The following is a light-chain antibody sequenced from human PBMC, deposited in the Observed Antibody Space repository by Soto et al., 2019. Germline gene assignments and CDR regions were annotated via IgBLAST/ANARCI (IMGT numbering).Light chain of an antibody. J-gene: IGKJ5*01. CDR3: QQRSNWPRVT. CDR2: DVS. CDR1: QSVSSS. Sequence: IVLTQSPATLSLSPGERATLSCRASQSVSSSLAWYQQNPGQAPRLLIYDVSNRATVIPARFSGSGSGTDFTRTISSREPEDCAVYYCQQRSNWPRVTFGQGTRLEIK. V-gene: IGKV3-11*01.